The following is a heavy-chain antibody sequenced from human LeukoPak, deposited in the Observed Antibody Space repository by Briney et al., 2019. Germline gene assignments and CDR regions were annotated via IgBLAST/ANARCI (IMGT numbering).Heavy chain of an antibody. CDR3: ARHFAYSSSSYFDY. CDR2: IYSSGTT. V-gene: IGHV4-4*07. J-gene: IGHJ4*02. Sequence: SSETLSLTCTVSGVSISSYYWNWIRQPAGKGLEWIGRIYSSGTTSYNSSLKSRVTMSVDTSKNQFSLKLSSVTAADTAVYYCARHFAYSSSSYFDYWGQGSLVTVSS. D-gene: IGHD6-6*01. CDR1: GVSISSYY.